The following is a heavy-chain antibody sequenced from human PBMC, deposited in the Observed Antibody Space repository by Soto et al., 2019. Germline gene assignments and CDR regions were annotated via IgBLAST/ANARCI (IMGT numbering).Heavy chain of an antibody. Sequence: PSETLSLTCAVYGGSFSGYYWSWIRQPPGKGLEWIGEINHSGSTNYNPSLKSRVTISVDTSKNQFSLKLSSVTAADTAVYYCARGLSRIQLWPKHFFDYWGQGTLVTVSS. CDR3: ARGLSRIQLWPKHFFDY. V-gene: IGHV4-34*01. J-gene: IGHJ4*02. CDR1: GGSFSGYY. CDR2: INHSGST. D-gene: IGHD5-18*01.